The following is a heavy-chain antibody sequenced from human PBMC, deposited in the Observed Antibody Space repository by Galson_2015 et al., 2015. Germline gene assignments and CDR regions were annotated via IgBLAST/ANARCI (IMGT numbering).Heavy chain of an antibody. V-gene: IGHV4-39*01. D-gene: IGHD3-16*02. Sequence: SETLSLTCTVSGGSISSSSYYWGWIRQPPGKGLEWIGSIYYSGSTYYNPSLKSRVTISVDTSKNQFSLKLSSVTAADTAVYYCAGTRRALGRLRLGELSPNWYFDLWGRGTLVTVSS. CDR3: AGTRRALGRLRLGELSPNWYFDL. CDR2: IYYSGST. J-gene: IGHJ2*01. CDR1: GGSISSSSYY.